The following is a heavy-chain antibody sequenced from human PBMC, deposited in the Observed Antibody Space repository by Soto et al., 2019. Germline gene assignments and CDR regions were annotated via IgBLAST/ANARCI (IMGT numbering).Heavy chain of an antibody. D-gene: IGHD3-22*01. CDR2: ISYDGSNK. CDR3: AKDSDRGMDV. V-gene: IGHV3-30*18. J-gene: IGHJ6*02. Sequence: GGSLRLSCAASGFTFSSYGMHWVRQAPGKGLEWVAVISYDGSNKYYADSVKGRFTISRDNSKNTLYLQMNSLRAEDTAVYYCAKDSDRGMDVWGQGTTVTVSS. CDR1: GFTFSSYG.